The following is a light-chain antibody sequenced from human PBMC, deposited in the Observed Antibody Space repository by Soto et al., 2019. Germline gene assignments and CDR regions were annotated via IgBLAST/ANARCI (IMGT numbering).Light chain of an antibody. Sequence: EIVMTQSPATLSVSPGEGATLSCRASQSVSSKLAWYQQKPGQAPRLLIYGASNRATGIPARFSGSGSGTEVTLIISSLQSEDSAVYYCQQYKSWLWTFGQGTKVEI. J-gene: IGKJ1*01. V-gene: IGKV3-15*01. CDR3: QQYKSWLWT. CDR2: GAS. CDR1: QSVSSK.